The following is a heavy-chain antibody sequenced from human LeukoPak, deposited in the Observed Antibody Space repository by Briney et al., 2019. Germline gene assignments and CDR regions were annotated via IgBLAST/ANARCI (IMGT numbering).Heavy chain of an antibody. V-gene: IGHV4-34*01. CDR2: INHSGST. D-gene: IGHD3-10*01. J-gene: IGHJ4*02. CDR3: ARGRTVRGVITDY. CDR1: GGSISSYY. Sequence: SETLSLTCTVSGGSISSYYWSWIRQPPGKGLEWIGEINHSGSTNYNPSLKSRVTISVDTSKNQFSLKLSSVTAADTAVYYCARGRTVRGVITDYWDQGTLVTVSS.